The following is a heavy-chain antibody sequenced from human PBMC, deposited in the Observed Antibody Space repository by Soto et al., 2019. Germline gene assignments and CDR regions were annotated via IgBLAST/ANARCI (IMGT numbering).Heavy chain of an antibody. CDR3: AREDCTNGVCYTPL. CDR2: ISSSSSYI. J-gene: IGHJ4*02. V-gene: IGHV3-21*01. CDR1: GFTFSSYS. D-gene: IGHD2-8*01. Sequence: GGSLRLSCAASGFTFSSYSMNWVRQAPGKGLEWVSSISSSSSYIYYADSVKGRFTISRDNAKNSLYLQMNSLRAEDTAVYYCAREDCTNGVCYTPLWGQGTLVTVSS.